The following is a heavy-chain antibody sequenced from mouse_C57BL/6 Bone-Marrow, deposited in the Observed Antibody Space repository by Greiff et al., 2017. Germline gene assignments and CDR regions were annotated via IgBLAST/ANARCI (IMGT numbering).Heavy chain of an antibody. J-gene: IGHJ4*01. CDR1: GYTFTSYW. D-gene: IGHD2-12*01. CDR2: IHPSDSDT. V-gene: IGHV1-74*01. CDR3: ALYYRSPYAMDY. Sequence: QVQLQQPGAELVKPGASVKVSCKASGYTFTSYWMHWVKQRPGQGLEWIGRIHPSDSDTNYNQKFKGKATLTAYKSSSTAYMQLSSLTSEDSAVYCCALYYRSPYAMDYWGEGTAVTVSS.